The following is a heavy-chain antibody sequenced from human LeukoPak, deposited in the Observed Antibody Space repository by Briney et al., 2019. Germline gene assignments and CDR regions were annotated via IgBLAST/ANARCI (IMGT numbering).Heavy chain of an antibody. J-gene: IGHJ6*03. Sequence: SGTLSLTCAVSGGSISSSNWWSWVRQPPGKGLEWIGEVYHSGSTNYNPSLKSRVTISVDTSKNQFSLKLSSVTAADTAVYYCARADYDSSGYYHYYYYYYMDVWGKGTTVTVSS. CDR1: GGSISSSNW. V-gene: IGHV4-4*02. CDR2: VYHSGST. D-gene: IGHD3-22*01. CDR3: ARADYDSSGYYHYYYYYYMDV.